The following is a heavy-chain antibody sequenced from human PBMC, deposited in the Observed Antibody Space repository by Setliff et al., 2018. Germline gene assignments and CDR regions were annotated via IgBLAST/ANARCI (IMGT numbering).Heavy chain of an antibody. CDR2: IYTSGST. J-gene: IGHJ4*02. V-gene: IGHV4-61*09. CDR1: GGSISSGSYY. Sequence: PSETLSLTCTVSGGSISSGSYYWSWIRQPAGEGLEWIGHIYTSGSTNYNPSLKSRVTISVDTSKNQFSLKLSSVTAADTAVYYCARGDYNFWSGYYSSYYFDYWGQGTLVTVSS. CDR3: ARGDYNFWSGYYSSYYFDY. D-gene: IGHD3-3*01.